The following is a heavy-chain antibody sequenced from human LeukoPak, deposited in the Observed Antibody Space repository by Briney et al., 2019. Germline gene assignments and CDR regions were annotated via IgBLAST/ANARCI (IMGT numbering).Heavy chain of an antibody. D-gene: IGHD3-10*01. V-gene: IGHV1-46*01. CDR1: GYTFTSYY. J-gene: IGHJ4*02. CDR3: ARTTGSGSYYNSGHYFDY. Sequence: ASVKVSCKASGYTFTSYYMHWVRQAPGQGLEWMGLINPTGGSTGYAQKFQGRVTMTRDMSTSTDYMELSSLRSEDTAVYYCARTTGSGSYYNSGHYFDYWGQGTLVTVSS. CDR2: INPTGGST.